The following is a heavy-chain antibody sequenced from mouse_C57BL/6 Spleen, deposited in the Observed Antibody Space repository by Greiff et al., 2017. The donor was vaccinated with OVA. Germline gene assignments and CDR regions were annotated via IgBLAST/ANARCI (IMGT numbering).Heavy chain of an antibody. D-gene: IGHD2-4*01. Sequence: QVQLKQPGAELVKPGASVKMSCKASGYTFTSYWITWVKQRPGQGLEWIGDIYPGSGSTNYNEKFKSKATLTVDTSSSTAYMQLSSLTSEDSAVYYCARGGDYGDYAMDYWGQGTSVTVSS. J-gene: IGHJ4*01. V-gene: IGHV1-55*01. CDR2: IYPGSGST. CDR3: ARGGDYGDYAMDY. CDR1: GYTFTSYW.